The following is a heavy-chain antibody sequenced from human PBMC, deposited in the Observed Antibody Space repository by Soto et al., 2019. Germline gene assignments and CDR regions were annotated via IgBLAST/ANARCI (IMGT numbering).Heavy chain of an antibody. J-gene: IGHJ4*01. V-gene: IGHV3-23*01. D-gene: IGHD2-15*01. Sequence: GGSLRLSCAASGFSFSAYAMSWVRQAPGKGLEWVSGMTGSGDRTWHADSVKDRFTISRDNSKNTLYLQMSSLRVEDTAIYYCVKGNQLLRYYFEFWGPGTLVTVSS. CDR1: GFSFSAYA. CDR2: MTGSGDRT. CDR3: VKGNQLLRYYFEF.